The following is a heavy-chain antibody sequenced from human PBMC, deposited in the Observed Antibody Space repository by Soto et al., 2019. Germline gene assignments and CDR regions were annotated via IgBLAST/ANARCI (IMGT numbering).Heavy chain of an antibody. D-gene: IGHD6-13*01. V-gene: IGHV4-4*02. CDR3: AREAGGIAAAGPFDY. Sequence: PSETLSLTCAVSGGSISSSNWWSWVRQPPGKGLEWIGEIYHSGSTNYNPSLKSRVTISVDKSKNQFSLKLSSVTAADTAVYYCAREAGGIAAAGPFDYWGQGILVTVSS. CDR1: GGSISSSNW. CDR2: IYHSGST. J-gene: IGHJ4*02.